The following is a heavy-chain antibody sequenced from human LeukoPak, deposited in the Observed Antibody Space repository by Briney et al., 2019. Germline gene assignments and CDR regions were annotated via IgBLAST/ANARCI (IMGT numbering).Heavy chain of an antibody. CDR3: ARDGHSSAGYVDY. V-gene: IGHV3-21*01. Sequence: GGSLRLSCAASGFTFSSYEMNWVRQAPGKGLEWVSSISSSSSYIYYADSVKGRFTISRDNAKNSLYLQMNSLRAEDTAVYYCARDGHSSAGYVDYWGQGTLVTVSS. D-gene: IGHD6-13*01. CDR1: GFTFSSYE. CDR2: ISSSSSYI. J-gene: IGHJ4*02.